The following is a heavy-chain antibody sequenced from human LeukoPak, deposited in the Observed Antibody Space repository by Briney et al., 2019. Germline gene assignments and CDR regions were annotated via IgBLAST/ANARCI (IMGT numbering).Heavy chain of an antibody. J-gene: IGHJ6*02. V-gene: IGHV1-69*13. CDR3: ARYDSSGFGYYYYGMDV. CDR2: IIPIFGTA. D-gene: IGHD3-22*01. CDR1: GGTFSSYA. Sequence: ASVKVSCKASGGTFSSYAISWVRQAPGQGLEWMGGIIPIFGTANYAQEFQGRVTITADESTSTAYMELSSLRSEDTAVYYCARYDSSGFGYYYYGMDVWGQGTTVTVSS.